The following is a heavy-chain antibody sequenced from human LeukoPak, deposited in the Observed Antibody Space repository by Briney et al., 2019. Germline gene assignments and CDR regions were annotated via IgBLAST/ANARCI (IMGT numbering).Heavy chain of an antibody. Sequence: GGSLRLSCAVSGFTFSSYGMHWVRQSPGKGLEWVAVIWYDGSKKYYADSVKGRFTISRDNSKNTLYVQMNSLRAEDTAVYCCARDRGIAVAGPLDYWGQGTLVTVSS. CDR1: GFTFSSYG. D-gene: IGHD6-19*01. J-gene: IGHJ4*02. CDR2: IWYDGSKK. V-gene: IGHV3-33*01. CDR3: ARDRGIAVAGPLDY.